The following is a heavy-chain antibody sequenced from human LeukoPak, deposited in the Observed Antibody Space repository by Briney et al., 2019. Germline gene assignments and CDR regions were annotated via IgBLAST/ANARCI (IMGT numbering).Heavy chain of an antibody. J-gene: IGHJ3*02. CDR1: GGSISSGCSS. Sequence: SETPSLTCAVSGGSISSGCSSWSWIRQTPGRGLEWIGYIYHSGSTYYNPSLKSRVTISVDRSKNQFSLKLNSVTAADTAVYYCARDRENDPYAFDIWGQGTMVTVSS. V-gene: IGHV4-30-2*01. CDR3: ARDRENDPYAFDI. D-gene: IGHD3-16*01. CDR2: IYHSGST.